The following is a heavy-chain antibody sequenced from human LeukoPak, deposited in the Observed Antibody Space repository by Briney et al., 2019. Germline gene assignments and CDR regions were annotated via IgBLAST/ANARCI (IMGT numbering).Heavy chain of an antibody. CDR3: ARRAITMVRGVLYNWCDP. CDR2: INHSGST. V-gene: IGHV4-34*01. D-gene: IGHD3-10*01. CDR1: VGSSRGYY. Sequence: SETLPLTCAVYVGSSRGYYWSWIRQPPGKGLEWIGEINHSGSTNYNPSLKSVVTTSVDTSKNQFSLKLSSVTAADTAVYYCARRAITMVRGVLYNWCDPWGQGNLVTVSS. J-gene: IGHJ5*02.